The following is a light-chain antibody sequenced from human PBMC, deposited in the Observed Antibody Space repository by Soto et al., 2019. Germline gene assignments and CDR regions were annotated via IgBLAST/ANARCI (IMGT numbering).Light chain of an antibody. V-gene: IGKV3-11*01. CDR3: QKRSGWPPT. J-gene: IGKJ3*01. CDR2: DEF. CDR1: QSVSSY. Sequence: EIVLTESPATLSWSPGETATLSCRASQSVSSYLSWYQQKTGQAPRLLIYDEFNRATGIPDRLSGSGSGTDLNLTISSLEPEDFALYYCQKRSGWPPTFGPGTKVDIK.